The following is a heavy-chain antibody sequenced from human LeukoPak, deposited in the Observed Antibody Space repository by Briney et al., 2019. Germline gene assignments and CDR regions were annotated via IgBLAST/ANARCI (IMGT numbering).Heavy chain of an antibody. J-gene: IGHJ4*02. CDR3: ARDPGWGALDY. D-gene: IGHD3-16*01. Sequence: GGSLRLSCAASGFSFSTTWMTWVRQTPGKGLELVANINIDGSQRYHADSVEGRFTISRDNVKDTLYLQMSSLRVEDTAVYYCARDPGWGALDYWGQGALVTVSS. V-gene: IGHV3-7*03. CDR1: GFSFSTTW. CDR2: INIDGSQR.